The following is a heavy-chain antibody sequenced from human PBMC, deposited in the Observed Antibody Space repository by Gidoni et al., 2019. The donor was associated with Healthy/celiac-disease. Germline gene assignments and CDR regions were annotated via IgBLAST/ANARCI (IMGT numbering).Heavy chain of an antibody. Sequence: QVQLVESGGGVVQPARSLILSCAASGFTFSSYATHWVRQAPCKGLEWVAVISYDGSNKYYADSVKGRFTISRDNSKNTLYLQMNSLRAEDTAVYYCARDWLGPFDYWGQGTLVTVSS. V-gene: IGHV3-30-3*01. CDR3: ARDWLGPFDY. CDR2: ISYDGSNK. D-gene: IGHD6-19*01. J-gene: IGHJ4*02. CDR1: GFTFSSYA.